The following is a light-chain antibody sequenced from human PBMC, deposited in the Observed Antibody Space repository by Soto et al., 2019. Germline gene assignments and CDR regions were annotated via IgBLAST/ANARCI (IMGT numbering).Light chain of an antibody. CDR3: QQYGPSLIT. Sequence: ENVLTQSPGTLSLSPGERATLSCRTSQSVGKNLAWYQQRPGQAPTLLISDASTRATGIPDRFSGSGSGTDFTLTISRLEPEDYALYYCQQYGPSLITFGQGTRLESK. CDR2: DAS. CDR1: QSVGKN. V-gene: IGKV3-20*01. J-gene: IGKJ5*01.